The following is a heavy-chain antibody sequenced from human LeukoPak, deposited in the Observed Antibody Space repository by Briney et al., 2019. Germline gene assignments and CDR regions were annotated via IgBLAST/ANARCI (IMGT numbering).Heavy chain of an antibody. J-gene: IGHJ4*02. V-gene: IGHV3-64D*06. CDR2: ISSNGDNT. CDR3: VRGTGY. CDR1: GFTFSNYW. Sequence: GGSLRLSCAASGFTFSNYWMHWVRQAPGKGLEYVSAISSNGDNTYYADSVKGRFTISRDNSKNTLYLQMSSLRADDTAVYYCVRGTGYWGQGTLVTVSS.